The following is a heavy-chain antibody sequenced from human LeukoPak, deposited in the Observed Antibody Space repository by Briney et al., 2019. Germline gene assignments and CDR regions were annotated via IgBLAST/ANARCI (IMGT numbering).Heavy chain of an antibody. CDR2: ISAYNGNR. D-gene: IGHD4-23*01. Sequence: ASVKVSCKASGYTFTRYGISWVRQAPGQGLEWMGWISAYNGNRNYAQKLQGRVTMTTDTSTSTVYMELSSLRSEDTAVYYCARDALDYGGKGNAFDIWGQGTMVTVSS. CDR1: GYTFTRYG. V-gene: IGHV1-18*01. J-gene: IGHJ3*02. CDR3: ARDALDYGGKGNAFDI.